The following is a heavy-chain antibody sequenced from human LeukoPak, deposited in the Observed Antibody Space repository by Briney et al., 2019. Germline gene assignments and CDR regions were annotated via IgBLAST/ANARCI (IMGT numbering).Heavy chain of an antibody. J-gene: IGHJ4*02. CDR3: ASGRRSSGWYVLPGFDY. CDR2: IYHSGST. CDR1: GGSISSTNW. V-gene: IGHV4-4*02. D-gene: IGHD6-19*01. Sequence: PSETLSLTCAVSGGSISSTNWWNWVRQPPGKGLEWIGEIYHSGSTNYNPCLKSRVTISMDKSENQFSLNLSSVTAADTAVYYCASGRRSSGWYVLPGFDYWGQGTLVTVSS.